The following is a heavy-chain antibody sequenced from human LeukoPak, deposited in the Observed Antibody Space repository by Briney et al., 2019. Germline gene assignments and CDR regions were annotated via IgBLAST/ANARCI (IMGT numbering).Heavy chain of an antibody. CDR2: ISAYNGNT. CDR1: GYTFTSYG. V-gene: IGHV1-18*01. CDR3: ARDRYYDSSGYVPLGY. Sequence: ASVKVSCKASGYTFTSYGMSWVRQAPGQGLEWMGWISAYNGNTNYAQKLQGRVTMTTDTSTSTAYMELRSLRSDDTAVYYCARDRYYDSSGYVPLGYWGQGTLVTVSS. D-gene: IGHD3-22*01. J-gene: IGHJ4*02.